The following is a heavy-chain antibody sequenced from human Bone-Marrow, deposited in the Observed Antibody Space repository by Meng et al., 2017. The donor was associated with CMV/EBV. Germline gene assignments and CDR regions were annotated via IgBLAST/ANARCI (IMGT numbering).Heavy chain of an antibody. D-gene: IGHD2-2*02. J-gene: IGHJ4*02. CDR2: ISSSGSTI. CDR1: GFTFSDYY. Sequence: GGSLRLSCAASGFTFSDYYMSWTRQAPGKGLEWVSYISSSGSTIYYADSVKGRFTISRDNAKNSLYLQMNSLRAEDTAVYYCARTLGYCSSTSCYNFDYWGQGTLVTVSS. V-gene: IGHV3-11*01. CDR3: ARTLGYCSSTSCYNFDY.